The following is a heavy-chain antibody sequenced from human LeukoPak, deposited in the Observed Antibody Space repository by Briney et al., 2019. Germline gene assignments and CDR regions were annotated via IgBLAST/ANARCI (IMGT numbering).Heavy chain of an antibody. D-gene: IGHD6-19*01. J-gene: IGHJ4*02. V-gene: IGHV4-30-4*01. Sequence: PSQTLPLTCTVSGGSNSSGDYYWSWIRQPPGKGLEWIGYIYYSGSTYYNPSLKSRVTISVDTSKNQFSLKLSSVTAADTAVYYCARARYSSGWPFDYWGQGTLVTVSS. CDR1: GGSNSSGDYY. CDR2: IYYSGST. CDR3: ARARYSSGWPFDY.